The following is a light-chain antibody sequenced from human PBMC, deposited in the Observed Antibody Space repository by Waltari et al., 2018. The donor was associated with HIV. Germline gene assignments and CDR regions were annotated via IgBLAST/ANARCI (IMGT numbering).Light chain of an antibody. CDR2: DDS. CDR1: HIGTKS. V-gene: IGLV3-21*02. Sequence: SSVLTQPPSVSVAPGQTARITCGGNHIGTKSVHWYQQKPVQAPVLVVYDDSDRPSGIPGRFSGSNSGNTATLTINGVEAEDEADYYCQVWDSSSAHVVFGGGTKLTVL. J-gene: IGLJ2*01. CDR3: QVWDSSSAHVV.